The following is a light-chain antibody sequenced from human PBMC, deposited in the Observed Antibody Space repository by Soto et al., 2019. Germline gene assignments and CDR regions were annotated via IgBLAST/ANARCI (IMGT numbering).Light chain of an antibody. CDR2: GAS. Sequence: EIVMTQSPATLSVSPGESATLSWRASQSINRDLAWYEQKPGQTPRRVIYGASTWGTGVPPRFTGSVSGTEFTLTISNLQSEDVAMYDCQQYHSWPITFGQGTRLEIK. CDR1: QSINRD. CDR3: QQYHSWPIT. J-gene: IGKJ5*01. V-gene: IGKV3D-15*01.